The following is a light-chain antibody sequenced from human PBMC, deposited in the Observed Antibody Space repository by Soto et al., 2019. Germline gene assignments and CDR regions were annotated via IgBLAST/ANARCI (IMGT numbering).Light chain of an antibody. CDR1: QSVSLS. J-gene: IGKJ1*01. V-gene: IGKV3-20*01. Sequence: EIVLTQSPATLSVSRGDSATLSCRAGQSVSLSLAWYQMRPGQPPRLLIYGASTRATDIPARFRGTGSGTDFTLTISRLEPEDFAVYYCQQYGSSPTWTFGQGTKV. CDR2: GAS. CDR3: QQYGSSPTWT.